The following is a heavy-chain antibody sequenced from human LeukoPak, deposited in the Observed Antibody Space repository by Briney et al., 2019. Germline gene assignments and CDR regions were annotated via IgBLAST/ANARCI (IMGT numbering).Heavy chain of an antibody. CDR2: IFYSGST. CDR1: GGTISSTSYY. CDR3: ARLLGYCSSTDCYAFDY. D-gene: IGHD2-2*01. J-gene: IGHJ4*02. V-gene: IGHV4-39*01. Sequence: SETLSLTCTVSGGTISSTSYYWAWIRQYPGKGLEWIGLIFYSGSTYYNPSLKSRVTISVDTSKNQFSLNLRSVTAADTAVCYCARLLGYCSSTDCYAFDYWGQGTLVTVSS.